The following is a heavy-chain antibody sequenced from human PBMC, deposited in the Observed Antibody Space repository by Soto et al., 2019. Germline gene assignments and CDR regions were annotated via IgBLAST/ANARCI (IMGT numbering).Heavy chain of an antibody. Sequence: QVQLQESGPGLVKPSETLSLICTVSGGSISSYYWSWIRQPPGKGLEWIGYISHSGSTNYNPSLKSRVTISVDTSKNQFSLKLSSVTAADTAVYYCARGSIYDYDYWYFDLWGRGTLVTVSS. D-gene: IGHD4-17*01. CDR3: ARGSIYDYDYWYFDL. CDR2: ISHSGST. V-gene: IGHV4-59*12. J-gene: IGHJ2*01. CDR1: GGSISSYY.